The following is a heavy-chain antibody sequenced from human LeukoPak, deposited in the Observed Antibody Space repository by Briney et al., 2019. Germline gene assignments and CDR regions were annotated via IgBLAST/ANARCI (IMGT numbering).Heavy chain of an antibody. D-gene: IGHD3-10*01. CDR3: ARGLGSGTYTDYYMDV. Sequence: QAGGSLRLSCAASGFTVSSDYMTWVRQAPGKGLEWVSLIYSSGSTYYADSVKGRFTIPRDNSKNTLYLQMNSLRAEDTAVYYCARGLGSGTYTDYYMDVWGKGTTVTVSS. CDR1: GFTVSSDY. CDR2: IYSSGST. J-gene: IGHJ6*03. V-gene: IGHV3-53*01.